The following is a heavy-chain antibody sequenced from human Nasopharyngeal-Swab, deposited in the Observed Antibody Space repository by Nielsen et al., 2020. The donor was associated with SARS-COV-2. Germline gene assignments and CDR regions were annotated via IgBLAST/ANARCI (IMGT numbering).Heavy chain of an antibody. J-gene: IGHJ5*02. CDR1: GVSITSQY. CDR2: ISHNSGT. Sequence: LSLTCTVSGVSITSQYWSWIRQPPGKGLEWIGYISHNSGTSYNPSLKSRVTMFMDTSKNQFSLRLRSVTAADTAVYYCAKEGATGWFDPWGQGTLVTVSS. CDR3: AKEGATGWFDP. V-gene: IGHV4-59*11.